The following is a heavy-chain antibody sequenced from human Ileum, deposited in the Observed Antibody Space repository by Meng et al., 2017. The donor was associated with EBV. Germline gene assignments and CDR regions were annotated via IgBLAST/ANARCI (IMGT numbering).Heavy chain of an antibody. Sequence: AQLQERGPGLLTPSQCRSLTCAVSGGSISSGGYYWSWIRQPPGKGLEWIGYIYKSGSTYYNPSLTSRVTISVDTSKNQFFLKLGSVTAADTGVYYCARGGDTSGYSLDYWGQGILVTVSS. D-gene: IGHD3-22*01. CDR1: GGSISSGGYY. CDR2: IYKSGST. V-gene: IGHV4-30-4*01. J-gene: IGHJ4*02. CDR3: ARGGDTSGYSLDY.